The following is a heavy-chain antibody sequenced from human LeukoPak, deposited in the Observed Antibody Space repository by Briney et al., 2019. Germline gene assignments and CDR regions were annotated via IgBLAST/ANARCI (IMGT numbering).Heavy chain of an antibody. CDR1: GASISTYF. Sequence: SETLSLTCTVSGASISTYFWSWIRQPAGKGLEWIGRIYTSGSSNYNPSLKSRVTMSVDTSKNQFSLKLSSVTAADTAVYYCASRDGAQGFAYWGQGTLVTVSP. J-gene: IGHJ4*02. CDR3: ASRDGAQGFAY. V-gene: IGHV4-4*07. D-gene: IGHD5-24*01. CDR2: IYTSGSS.